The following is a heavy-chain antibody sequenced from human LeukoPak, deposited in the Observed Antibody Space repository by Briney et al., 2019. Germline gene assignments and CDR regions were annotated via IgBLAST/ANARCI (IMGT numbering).Heavy chain of an antibody. D-gene: IGHD3-3*01. CDR2: IIPILGIA. J-gene: IGHJ4*02. Sequence: SVKVSCKASGGTFSSYTISWVRQAPGQGLEWMGRIIPILGIANYAQKFQGRVTITANKSTSTAYMELSSLRSEDTAVYYCARDDFWSGYSRWGQGTLVTVSS. V-gene: IGHV1-69*04. CDR1: GGTFSSYT. CDR3: ARDDFWSGYSR.